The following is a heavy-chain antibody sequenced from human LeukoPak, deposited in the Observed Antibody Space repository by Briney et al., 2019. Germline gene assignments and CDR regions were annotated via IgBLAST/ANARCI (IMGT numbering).Heavy chain of an antibody. CDR3: ARAYYDFLTGYNWFDP. CDR1: GYNFTTYA. CDR2: INTDTGNP. Sequence: ASVKVSCKASGYNFTTYAMNWVRQAPGQGLEWMGWINTDTGNPTYAQGFTGRFDFSLDTSVSTAYLQISSLKAEDTAVYYCARAYYDFLTGYNWFDPWGQGTLVTVSS. V-gene: IGHV7-4-1*02. D-gene: IGHD3-9*01. J-gene: IGHJ5*02.